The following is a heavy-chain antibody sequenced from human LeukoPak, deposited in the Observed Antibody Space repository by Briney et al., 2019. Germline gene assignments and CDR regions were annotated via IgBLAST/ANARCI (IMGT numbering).Heavy chain of an antibody. CDR1: GGTFSSYA. J-gene: IGHJ4*02. CDR2: IIPIFGTA. CDR3: ARDGTGYYDSSGYSY. Sequence: SVKVSCKASGGTFSSYAISWVRQAPGQGLEWMGGIIPIFGTANYAQKFQGRVTITTDESTSTAYMELSSLRSEDTAVYYCARDGTGYYDSSGYSYWGQGTLVTVSS. V-gene: IGHV1-69*05. D-gene: IGHD3-22*01.